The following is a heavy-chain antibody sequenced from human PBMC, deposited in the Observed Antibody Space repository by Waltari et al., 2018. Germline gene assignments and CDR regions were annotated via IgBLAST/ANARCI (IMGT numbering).Heavy chain of an antibody. CDR1: GYTFTGYY. CDR2: INPNSGGT. CDR3: ARDSLGGGATHDAFDI. Sequence: QVQLVQSGAEVKKPGASVKVSCKASGYTFTGYYMHWVRQAPGQGLEWMGWINPNSGGTNYAQKFQGRVTMTRETSISTAYMELSSLRSEDTAVYYCARDSLGGGATHDAFDIWGQGTMVTVSS. D-gene: IGHD1-26*01. V-gene: IGHV1-2*02. J-gene: IGHJ3*02.